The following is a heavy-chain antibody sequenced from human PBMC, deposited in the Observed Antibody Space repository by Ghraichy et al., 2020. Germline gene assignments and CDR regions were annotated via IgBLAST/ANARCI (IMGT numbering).Heavy chain of an antibody. CDR3: AKDSYYYDSSGYPGAWGVGDY. D-gene: IGHD3-22*01. J-gene: IGHJ4*02. V-gene: IGHV3-30*18. CDR1: GFTFSSYG. Sequence: GGSLRLSCAASGFTFSSYGMHWVRQAPGKGLEWVAVISYDGSNKYYADSVKGRFTISRDNSKNTLYLQMNSLRAEDTAVYYCAKDSYYYDSSGYPGAWGVGDYWGQGTLVTVSS. CDR2: ISYDGSNK.